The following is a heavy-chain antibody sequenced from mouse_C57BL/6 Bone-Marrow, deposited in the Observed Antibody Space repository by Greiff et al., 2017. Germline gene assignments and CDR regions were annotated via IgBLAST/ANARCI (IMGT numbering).Heavy chain of an antibody. CDR3: ARDAYYYGSPYYFDY. Sequence: DVHLVESGGGLVKPGGSLKLSCAASGFTFSSYAMSWVRQTPEKRLEWVATISDGGSYTYYPDNVKGRFTISRDNAKNNLYLQMSHLKSEDTAMYYCARDAYYYGSPYYFDYWGQGTTLTVSS. D-gene: IGHD1-1*01. J-gene: IGHJ2*01. V-gene: IGHV5-4*01. CDR1: GFTFSSYA. CDR2: ISDGGSYT.